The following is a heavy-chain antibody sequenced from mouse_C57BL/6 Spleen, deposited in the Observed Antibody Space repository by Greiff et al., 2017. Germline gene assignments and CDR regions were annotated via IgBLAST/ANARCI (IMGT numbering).Heavy chain of an antibody. V-gene: IGHV1-80*01. D-gene: IGHD2-5*01. CDR1: GYAFSSYW. Sequence: QVQLQQSGAELVKPGASVKISCKASGYAFSSYWMNWVKQRPGKGLEWIGQIYPGDGDTNYNGKFKGKATLTADKSSSTAYMQLSSLTSEDSAVYFCARGGDYSNYAWYFDVWGTGTTVTVSS. CDR2: IYPGDGDT. J-gene: IGHJ1*03. CDR3: ARGGDYSNYAWYFDV.